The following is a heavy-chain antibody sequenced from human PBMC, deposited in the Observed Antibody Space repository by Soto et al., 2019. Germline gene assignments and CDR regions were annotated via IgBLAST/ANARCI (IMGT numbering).Heavy chain of an antibody. V-gene: IGHV3-30*18. CDR1: GFTFSSYG. Sequence: PGGSLRLSCAASGFTFSSYGMHWVRQAPGKGLEWVTVISYDGSNKYYADSVKGRFTISRDNSKNTLYLQMNSLRAEDTAVYYCAKAEEVWGQFDYWAQGTLVTAPQ. D-gene: IGHD3-16*01. CDR3: AKAEEVWGQFDY. CDR2: ISYDGSNK. J-gene: IGHJ4*02.